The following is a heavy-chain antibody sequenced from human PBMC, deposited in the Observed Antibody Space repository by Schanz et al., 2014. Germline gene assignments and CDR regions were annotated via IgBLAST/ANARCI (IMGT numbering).Heavy chain of an antibody. CDR1: GGSISSGGYS. CDR3: ARDSRYYGMDV. CDR2: FPYSGSS. V-gene: IGHV4-30-4*07. J-gene: IGHJ6*02. Sequence: QVQLQESGPGLVKPSQTLSLTCAVSGGSISSGGYSWSWIRQPPGKGLEWLGYFPYSGSSYYNPSRKGRVTISVDPSRRRFSLRLSSMTAADTAVYYCARDSRYYGMDVWGQGTTVTVS.